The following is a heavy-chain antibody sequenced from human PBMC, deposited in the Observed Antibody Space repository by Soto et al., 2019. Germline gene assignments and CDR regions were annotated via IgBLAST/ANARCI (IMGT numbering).Heavy chain of an antibody. J-gene: IGHJ6*02. V-gene: IGHV3-11*01. Sequence: PGGSLRLSCAASGFTFSDYYMSWIRQAPGKGLEWVSYTSSSAHTIYYADSVKGRFTIFRDNAKNSLYLQMNSLRADDTAVYYCARDRVVGGATAPLYFYYYGMDVWGQGTTVTVSS. CDR3: ARDRVVGGATAPLYFYYYGMDV. D-gene: IGHD3-16*01. CDR2: TSSSAHTI. CDR1: GFTFSDYY.